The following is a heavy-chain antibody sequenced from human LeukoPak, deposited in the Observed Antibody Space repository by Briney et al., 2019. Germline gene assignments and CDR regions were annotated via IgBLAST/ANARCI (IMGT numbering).Heavy chain of an antibody. CDR1: RYTFTSYD. CDR3: ARNLFWSGYYSGANWFDP. D-gene: IGHD3-3*01. Sequence: ASVKVSCKASRYTFTSYDINWVRQATGQGLEWMGWMNPNSGNTGYAQKFQGRVTMTRSTSISTAYMELSSLRSEDTAVYYCARNLFWSGYYSGANWFDPWGQGTLVTVSS. J-gene: IGHJ5*02. V-gene: IGHV1-8*01. CDR2: MNPNSGNT.